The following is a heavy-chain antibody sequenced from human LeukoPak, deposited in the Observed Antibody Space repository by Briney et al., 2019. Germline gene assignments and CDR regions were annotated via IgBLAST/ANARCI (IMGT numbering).Heavy chain of an antibody. CDR1: GFTFSSCA. V-gene: IGHV3-48*02. D-gene: IGHD3-22*01. CDR2: ISSSSSTI. J-gene: IGHJ6*02. Sequence: GGSLRLSCAASGFTFSSCAMTWVRQAPGKGLEWVSYISSSSSTIYYADSVKGRFTISRDNAKNSLYLQMNSLRDEDTAVYYCARYYDSSGYYYYYYYGMDVWGQGTTVTVSS. CDR3: ARYYDSSGYYYYYYYGMDV.